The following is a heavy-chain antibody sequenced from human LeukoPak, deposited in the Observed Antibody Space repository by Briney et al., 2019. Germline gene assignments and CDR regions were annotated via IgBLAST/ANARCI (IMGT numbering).Heavy chain of an antibody. Sequence: ASVKVSCKASGFTFTGLGFSWVRQAPGQGLEWMGWISAYNGNTNYAQNLQGRVTMTTDASTSTVYMELRSLRSDDTAMYYCGRWRESSNWPPGYLQYWGQGTLVIVSS. CDR1: GFTFTGLG. CDR3: GRWRESSNWPPGYLQY. D-gene: IGHD4-11*01. J-gene: IGHJ1*01. CDR2: ISAYNGNT. V-gene: IGHV1-18*01.